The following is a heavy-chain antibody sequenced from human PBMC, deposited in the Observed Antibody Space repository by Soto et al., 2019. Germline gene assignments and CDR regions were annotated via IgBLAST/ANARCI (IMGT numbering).Heavy chain of an antibody. CDR1: GFSFSTYA. CDR3: GTDSSSWNGFDLGH. J-gene: IGHJ5*02. Sequence: EVQLLESGGGSVQPGESLRLSCAGSGFSFSTYAMSWVRQAPGKGLEWISVNSGSGDSKYYADSVKGRVTISRDNSRNTLYLQMSGLRAEDRAVYYCGTDSSSWNGFDLGHWSQGTLVTVST. D-gene: IGHD3-3*01. V-gene: IGHV3-23*01. CDR2: NSGSGDSK.